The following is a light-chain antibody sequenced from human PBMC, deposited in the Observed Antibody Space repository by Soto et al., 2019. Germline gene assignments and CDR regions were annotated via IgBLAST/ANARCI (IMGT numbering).Light chain of an antibody. CDR1: QTVSSY. CDR3: QQYHNWPGST. J-gene: IGKJ2*01. CDR2: GAS. Sequence: EIVMTQSPATLSVSPGERAALSCRASQTVSSYLAWYQQKPGQAPRLLIYGASTRATGIPARLSGSGSGTEFTLTISSLQSEDFAVYFCQQYHNWPGSTFGQGTKLEIK. V-gene: IGKV3-15*01.